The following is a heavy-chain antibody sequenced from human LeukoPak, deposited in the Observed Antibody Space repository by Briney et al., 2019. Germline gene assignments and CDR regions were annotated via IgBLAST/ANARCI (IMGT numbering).Heavy chain of an antibody. CDR1: GGTFSSYT. V-gene: IGHV1-69*02. J-gene: IGHJ4*02. D-gene: IGHD3-22*01. CDR3: ARGPSYYYDSSGYQDY. CDR2: IIPILGIA. Sequence: SVKVSCKASGGTFSSYTISWVRQAPGQGLEWMGRIIPILGIANYAQKFQGRVTITADKSTSTANMELSSLRSEDTAVYYCARGPSYYYDSSGYQDYWGQGTLVTVSS.